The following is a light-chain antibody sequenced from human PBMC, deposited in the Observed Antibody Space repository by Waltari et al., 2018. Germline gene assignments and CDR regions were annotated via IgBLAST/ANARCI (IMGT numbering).Light chain of an antibody. J-gene: IGLJ2*01. CDR1: SSAVGRYNL. V-gene: IGLV2-23*02. CDR2: EVI. CDR3: CSYAGSSTFVV. Sequence: QSALTQPAAVSGSPGQSITISCTGTSSAVGRYNLVSWYQQHPGKAPKLMISEVIKRPSGVSNRFSGSKSGNTASLTISGLQTEDEADYFCCSYAGSSTFVVFGGGTKLTVL.